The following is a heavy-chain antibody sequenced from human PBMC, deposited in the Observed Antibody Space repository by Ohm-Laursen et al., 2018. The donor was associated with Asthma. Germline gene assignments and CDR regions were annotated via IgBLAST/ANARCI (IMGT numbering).Heavy chain of an antibody. V-gene: IGHV4-34*01. Sequence: SDTLSLTCAVYGGSFSGYFWSWIRQPPGKGLEWIGEINHSGSTNYNPSLKSRVTISGDASKNQFSLKGTSVTAADTAVYYCARGGAAMVIGFWGQGTLVTVSS. CDR2: INHSGST. D-gene: IGHD5-18*01. CDR3: ARGGAAMVIGF. CDR1: GGSFSGYF. J-gene: IGHJ4*02.